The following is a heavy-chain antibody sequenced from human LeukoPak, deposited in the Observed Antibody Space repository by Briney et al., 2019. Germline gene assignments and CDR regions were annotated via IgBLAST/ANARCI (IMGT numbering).Heavy chain of an antibody. CDR1: GGSISSGGYY. V-gene: IGHV4-31*03. Sequence: PSETLSLTCTVSGGSISSGGYYWSWIRQHPGKGLEWIGYIYYSGSTYYNPSLKSRVTISVDTSKNQFSLKLSSVTAADTAVYYCARATCGYSYGLGVDYFDYWGQGTLVTVSS. J-gene: IGHJ4*02. CDR2: IYYSGST. CDR3: ARATCGYSYGLGVDYFDY. D-gene: IGHD5-18*01.